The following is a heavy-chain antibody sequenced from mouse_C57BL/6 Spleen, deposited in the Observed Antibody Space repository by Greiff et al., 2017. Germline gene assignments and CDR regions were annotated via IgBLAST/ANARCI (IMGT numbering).Heavy chain of an antibody. CDR2: ISDGGSYT. CDR3: ARAGDSSGYFDY. J-gene: IGHJ2*01. V-gene: IGHV5-4*03. Sequence: EVKLVESGGGLVKPGGSLKLSCAASGFTFSSYAMSWVRQTPEKRLEWVATISDGGSYTYYPDNVKGRFTISRDNAKNTLYLQMSHLKSEDTAMYYCARAGDSSGYFDYWGQGTTLTVSS. CDR1: GFTFSSYA. D-gene: IGHD3-2*02.